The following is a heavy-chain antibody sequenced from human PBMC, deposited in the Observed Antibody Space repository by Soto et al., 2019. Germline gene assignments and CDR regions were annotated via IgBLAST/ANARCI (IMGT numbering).Heavy chain of an antibody. CDR2: ISYDESDK. CDR1: GFTFSREA. Sequence: QVQLVESGGGVVQPGKSLRLSCEASGFTFSREAMFWVRQAPGRGLEWVAVISYDESDKYYADFAKARFTISRDNSRDTLYLQMDSLTLEDTALYYCARDCGYDSSFNLFDPWGQGTPVSVSS. CDR3: ARDCGYDSSFNLFDP. J-gene: IGHJ5*02. V-gene: IGHV3-30*04. D-gene: IGHD3-22*01.